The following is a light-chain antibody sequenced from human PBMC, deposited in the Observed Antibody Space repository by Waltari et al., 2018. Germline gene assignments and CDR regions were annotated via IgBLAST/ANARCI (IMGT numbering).Light chain of an antibody. CDR1: NIESKN. J-gene: IGLJ2*01. V-gene: IGLV3-21*04. CDR3: QVWDDSNNSGV. CDR2: YDS. Sequence: SYVLTQTPSVSLAPGQTAIITCGGDNIESKNVPWYQLQPGQAPVLVMFYDSDRPPGIPDRFSGSNSGNTATLTISRVEDDDEADYFCQVWDDSNNSGVFGGGTKLTVL.